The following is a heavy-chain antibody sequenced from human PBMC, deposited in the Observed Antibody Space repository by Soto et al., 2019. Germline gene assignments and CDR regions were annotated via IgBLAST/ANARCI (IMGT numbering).Heavy chain of an antibody. V-gene: IGHV4-61*01. CDR3: ARERGDSHWIDP. D-gene: IGHD2-21*01. J-gene: IGHJ5*02. CDR1: GGSVSSESYY. CDR2: VENSGSI. Sequence: SETLSLTCSVSGGSVSSESYYWSWIRQTPGKGLEWIGNVENSGSIKYNPSLKSRVTISVDTSKNQFSLKLSSVTGADTAVYYCARERGDSHWIDPWGQGTLVTVSS.